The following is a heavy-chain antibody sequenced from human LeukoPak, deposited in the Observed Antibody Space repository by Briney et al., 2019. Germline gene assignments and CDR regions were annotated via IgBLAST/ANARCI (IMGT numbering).Heavy chain of an antibody. CDR3: ARAGSTVIHY. J-gene: IGHJ4*02. CDR2: IYYSGST. Sequence: PSETLSPTCTVSGDSISSYYWSWIRQPPGKGLEWIGYIYYSGSTYYTASLKSRVTMSVDTSKNQFSLKLSSVTAADTAVYYCARAGSTVIHYWGQGTLVTVSS. D-gene: IGHD4-17*01. V-gene: IGHV4-59*01. CDR1: GDSISSYY.